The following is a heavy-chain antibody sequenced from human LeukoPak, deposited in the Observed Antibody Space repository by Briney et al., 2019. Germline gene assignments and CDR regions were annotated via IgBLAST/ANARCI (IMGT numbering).Heavy chain of an antibody. Sequence: ASVKVSCKVSGYTLTELSMHWVRQAPGKGLEWMGGFDPEDGETIYAQKFQGRVTLTTDTSTNTVNMELSSLRSEDTAVYYCARGYSSNFLDYWGPGTLVTVSS. CDR1: GYTLTELS. J-gene: IGHJ4*02. CDR3: ARGYSSNFLDY. CDR2: FDPEDGET. D-gene: IGHD6-13*01. V-gene: IGHV1-24*01.